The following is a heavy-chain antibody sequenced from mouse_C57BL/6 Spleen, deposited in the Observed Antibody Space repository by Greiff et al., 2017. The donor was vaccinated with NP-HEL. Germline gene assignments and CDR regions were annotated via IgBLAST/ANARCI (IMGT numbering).Heavy chain of an antibody. CDR1: GYTFTSYW. CDR3: ASRYRYSAMDY. Sequence: QVQLQQPGAELVKPGASVKLSCKASGYTFTSYWMQWVKQRPGQGLEWIGEIDPSDSYTNYNHKFKGKATLTVDTSSSTAYMQLSSLTSEDSAVYYCASRYRYSAMDYWGQGTSVTVSS. J-gene: IGHJ4*01. V-gene: IGHV1-50*01. D-gene: IGHD1-3*01. CDR2: IDPSDSYT.